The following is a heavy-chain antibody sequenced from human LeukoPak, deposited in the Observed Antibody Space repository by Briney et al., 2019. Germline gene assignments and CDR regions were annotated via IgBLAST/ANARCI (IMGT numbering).Heavy chain of an antibody. V-gene: IGHV1-2*02. CDR2: INPKSGGT. J-gene: IGHJ4*02. CDR3: ATLMAHLDY. CDR1: GYTFTDYH. D-gene: IGHD2-8*01. Sequence: ASVKVSCKAFGYTFTDYHMHWVRQAPGQGLEWMGWINPKSGGTNYAQKFQGRVTMTRDTTISTAYMELSRLRSDDTAVFYCATLMAHLDYWGQGTLVTVSS.